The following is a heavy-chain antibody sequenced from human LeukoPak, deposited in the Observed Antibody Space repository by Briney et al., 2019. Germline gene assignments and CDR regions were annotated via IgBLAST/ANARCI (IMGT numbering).Heavy chain of an antibody. Sequence: ASVKVSCKASGYTFASYGISWVRQAPGQGLEWMGRINPNSGGTNYAQDFQGRVTMTRDTSINTAYMELSRLTSDDTAVYYCARDLSSTSNWELDYWGQGTLVTVSS. J-gene: IGHJ4*02. CDR1: GYTFASYG. V-gene: IGHV1-2*06. CDR2: INPNSGGT. D-gene: IGHD1-26*01. CDR3: ARDLSSTSNWELDY.